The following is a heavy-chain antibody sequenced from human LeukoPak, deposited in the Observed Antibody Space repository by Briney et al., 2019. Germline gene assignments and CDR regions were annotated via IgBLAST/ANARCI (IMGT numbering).Heavy chain of an antibody. V-gene: IGHV1-69-2*01. Sequence: GATVKISCKASGYTFTDYYMHWVQQAPGKGLEWMGRVDPEDGETIYAEKFQGRVTITADTSTDTAYMELSSLRSEDTAVYYCARDGLTGTTDGTLDDWGQGTLVTVSS. D-gene: IGHD1-20*01. CDR3: ARDGLTGTTDGTLDD. CDR2: VDPEDGET. CDR1: GYTFTDYY. J-gene: IGHJ4*02.